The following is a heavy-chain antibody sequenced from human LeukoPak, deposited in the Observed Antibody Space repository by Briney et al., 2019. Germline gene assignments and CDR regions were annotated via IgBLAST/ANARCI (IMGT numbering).Heavy chain of an antibody. J-gene: IGHJ4*02. CDR2: INHSGST. D-gene: IGHD3-22*01. Sequence: PSETLSLTCAVYGGSFSGYYWSWIRQPPGKGLEWIGEINHSGSTNYNPSLKSRVTISVDTSKNQFSLKLSSVTAADTAVYYCARHIVRPYYDSSGYYYPRRRAKYYFDYWGQGTLVTVSS. CDR3: ARHIVRPYYDSSGYYYPRRRAKYYFDY. CDR1: GGSFSGYY. V-gene: IGHV4-34*01.